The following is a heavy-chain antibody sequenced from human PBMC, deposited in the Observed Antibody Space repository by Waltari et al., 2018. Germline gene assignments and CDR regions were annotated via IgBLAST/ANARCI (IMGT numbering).Heavy chain of an antibody. CDR2: VHRNGRT. V-gene: IGHV4-4*02. Sequence: WGSWVRQSPDKGLEWIGQVHRNGRTNYNPSLASRAIVSLDSSMNQFSLRILSATAADTAVYYCARDLGRGLFLDSWGQGTLVTVSP. D-gene: IGHD2-15*01. CDR3: ARDLGRGLFLDS. J-gene: IGHJ4*02. CDR1: W.